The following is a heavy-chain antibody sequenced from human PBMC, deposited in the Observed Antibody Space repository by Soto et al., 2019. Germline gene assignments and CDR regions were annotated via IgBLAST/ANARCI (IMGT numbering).Heavy chain of an antibody. Sequence: SETLSLTCAVYGGSFSGYYWSWIRQPPGKGLEWIGEINHSGSTNYSPSLKSRVTISVDTSKNQFSLKLSSVTAADTAVYYCARYSNNWFQTEGMDVWGQGPTVTVSS. CDR3: ARYSNNWFQTEGMDV. CDR1: GGSFSGYY. V-gene: IGHV4-34*01. CDR2: INHSGST. D-gene: IGHD6-13*01. J-gene: IGHJ6*02.